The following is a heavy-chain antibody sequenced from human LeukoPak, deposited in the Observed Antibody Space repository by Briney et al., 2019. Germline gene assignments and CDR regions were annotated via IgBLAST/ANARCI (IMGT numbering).Heavy chain of an antibody. V-gene: IGHV4-4*02. J-gene: IGHJ4*02. CDR2: IYQSGST. D-gene: IGHD2-15*01. Sequence: PSETLSLTCAVSGGSISSNNWWSWVRQAPGKGLEWIGEIYQSGSTNYNPSLISRVTISLDKSKNQFSLKLNSVTAADTAMYYCARGFCSGRNCYSAFDYWGQGTLVTVSS. CDR3: ARGFCSGRNCYSAFDY. CDR1: GGSISSNNW.